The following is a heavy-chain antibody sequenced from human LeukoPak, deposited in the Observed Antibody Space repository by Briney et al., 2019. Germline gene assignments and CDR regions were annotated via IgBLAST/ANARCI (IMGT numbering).Heavy chain of an antibody. Sequence: GGSVRLSCAASGFIFSSYAMSWVRQAPGKGLEWVSVISGSVGSTYCADSVKGRFTISRDNSENTLYLQMNSLRAEDTAVYYCAKQVGYTHGYIDYWGEGTPVSLSS. CDR1: GFIFSSYA. CDR3: AKQVGYTHGYIDY. CDR2: ISGSVGST. J-gene: IGHJ4*02. V-gene: IGHV3-23*01. D-gene: IGHD5-18*01.